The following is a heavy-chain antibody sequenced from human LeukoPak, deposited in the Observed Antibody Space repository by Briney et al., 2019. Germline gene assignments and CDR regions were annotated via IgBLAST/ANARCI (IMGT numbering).Heavy chain of an antibody. J-gene: IGHJ4*02. V-gene: IGHV3-33*08. D-gene: IGHD6-13*01. CDR2: IWYDGSNK. Sequence: GGSLRLSCAASGFTSSSYALNWVRQAPGKGLEWVAVIWYDGSNKYYADSVKGRFTISRDNSKNTLYLQMNSLGAEDTAVYYCARDRSWIFDYWGQGTLVTVSS. CDR1: GFTSSSYA. CDR3: ARDRSWIFDY.